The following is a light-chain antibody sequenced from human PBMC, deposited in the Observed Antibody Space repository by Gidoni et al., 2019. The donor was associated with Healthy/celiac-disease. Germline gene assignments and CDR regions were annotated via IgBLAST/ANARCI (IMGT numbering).Light chain of an antibody. V-gene: IGKV3-20*01. CDR1: QSVSSSY. Sequence: EIVLTQSPGTLSLSPGERATLSCRASQSVSSSYLAWYQQKPGQAPRLLIYGASSRATGIPDRFSGSGSGTDFTFTISRLEAEDFAGYYCQQYGSSPRTFXQXTKVEIK. CDR2: GAS. CDR3: QQYGSSPRT. J-gene: IGKJ1*01.